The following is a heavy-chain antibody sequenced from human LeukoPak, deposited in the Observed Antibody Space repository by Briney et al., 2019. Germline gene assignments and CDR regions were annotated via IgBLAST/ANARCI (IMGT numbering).Heavy chain of an antibody. J-gene: IGHJ4*02. V-gene: IGHV3-48*04. CDR1: GFTVSSNY. D-gene: IGHD6-19*01. CDR2: ISSSSSSTI. CDR3: ARDGGSAWFFRY. Sequence: GGSLRLSCAASGFTVSSNYMSWVRQAPGKGLEWVSYISSSSSSTIYYADSVKGRFTISRDNAKNSLYLQMNSLRAEDTAVYYCARDGGSAWFFRYWGQGTLVTVSS.